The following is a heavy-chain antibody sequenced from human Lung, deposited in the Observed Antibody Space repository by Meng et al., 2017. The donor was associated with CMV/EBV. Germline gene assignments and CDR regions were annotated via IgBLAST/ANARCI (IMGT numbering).Heavy chain of an antibody. V-gene: IGHV3-23*01. CDR2: ISDVGDGT. Sequence: GGSLRLSXAASGFTFSTYAMSWVRQSPGKGLEWVSTISDVGDGTYYADSVKGRFTISRDNSKNTLYLQMNSLRADDTAVYYCAKSSLVGPRLHFDYWGQGTLVTFSS. CDR3: AKSSLVGPRLHFDY. D-gene: IGHD6-6*01. CDR1: GFTFSTYA. J-gene: IGHJ4*02.